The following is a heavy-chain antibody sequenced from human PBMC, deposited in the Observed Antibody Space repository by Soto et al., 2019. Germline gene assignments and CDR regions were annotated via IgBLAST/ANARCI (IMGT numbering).Heavy chain of an antibody. Sequence: QVQLQESGPGLVEPSGTLSLTCVVSGGSISSDQWWTWVRQPPEKGLEWIGEIYHSGSTNYNPSLMSRVTISIDIANNQFSLKLNSVTAADTAVYYCENNRWADAFDSWGQGTMVTVSS. V-gene: IGHV4-4*02. CDR3: ENNRWADAFDS. D-gene: IGHD3-16*02. CDR2: IYHSGST. J-gene: IGHJ3*01. CDR1: GGSISSDQW.